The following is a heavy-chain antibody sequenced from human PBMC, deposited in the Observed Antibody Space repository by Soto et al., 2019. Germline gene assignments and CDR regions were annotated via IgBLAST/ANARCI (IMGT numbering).Heavy chain of an antibody. V-gene: IGHV1-69*06. J-gene: IGHJ4*02. Sequence: SVKVFCKSSGNSFSSHAITWVRQAPGQGLEWMGGIIPVFDTPTYARRFQDRVTITADKSTNTSYMELRSLRSEDTAVYYCARGGALSTSWYWGDGLDSWGQGTQVTVSS. CDR1: GNSFSSHA. D-gene: IGHD6-13*01. CDR2: IIPVFDTP. CDR3: ARGGALSTSWYWGDGLDS.